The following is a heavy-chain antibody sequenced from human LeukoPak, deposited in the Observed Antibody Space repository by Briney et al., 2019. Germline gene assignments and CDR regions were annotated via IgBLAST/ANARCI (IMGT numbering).Heavy chain of an antibody. CDR3: AKDIHTLWFGELSDGMDV. D-gene: IGHD3-10*01. CDR2: ISGDGGST. Sequence: GGSLTLSCAASGFTFDDYAIHWVRQAPGKGLEWVSLISGDGGSTYYADSGKGRFTISRDNSKNSLYLQMNSLSTEDTAWYCCAKDIHTLWFGELSDGMDVWGQGTTVTVSS. J-gene: IGHJ6*02. V-gene: IGHV3-43*02. CDR1: GFTFDDYA.